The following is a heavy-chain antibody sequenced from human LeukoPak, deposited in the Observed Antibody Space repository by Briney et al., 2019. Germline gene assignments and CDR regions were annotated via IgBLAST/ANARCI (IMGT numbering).Heavy chain of an antibody. CDR3: ARDAPFPYYYYMDV. CDR1: GYTFTSYY. CDR2: INPSGGST. Sequence: ASVKVSCKASGYTFTSYYMHWVRQAPGQGLEWMGIINPSGGSTSYAQKFQGRVTMTRDTSISTAYMELSRLRSDDTAVYYCARDAPFPYYYYMDVWGKGTTVTVSS. J-gene: IGHJ6*03. V-gene: IGHV1-46*01.